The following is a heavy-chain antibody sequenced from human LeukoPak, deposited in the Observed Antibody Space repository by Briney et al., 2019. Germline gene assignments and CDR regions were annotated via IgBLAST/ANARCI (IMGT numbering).Heavy chain of an antibody. J-gene: IGHJ4*02. D-gene: IGHD1-26*01. V-gene: IGHV4-34*01. CDR2: INYNGQIA. Sequence: PSETLSLTCAVSGGSFSGYLWSWLRQPPGKGLEWIGEINYNGQIANYNPSLKSRVTISVDTSKNQFSLKLSSVTAADTAVYYCASSLPRGADPFDYWGQGTLVTVSS. CDR3: ASSLPRGADPFDY. CDR1: GGSFSGYL.